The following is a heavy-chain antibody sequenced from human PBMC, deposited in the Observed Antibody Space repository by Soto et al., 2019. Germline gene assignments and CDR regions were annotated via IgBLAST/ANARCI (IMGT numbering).Heavy chain of an antibody. Sequence: SETLSLTCAVSGGSISRGGYSWSWIRQPPGKGLEWIGYIYHSGSTYYNPSLKSRVTISVDRSKNQFSLKLSSVTAADTAVYYCARARPQRENWFVPWGQGTLVTVSS. CDR2: IYHSGST. CDR1: GGSISRGGYS. CDR3: ARARPQRENWFVP. J-gene: IGHJ5*02. V-gene: IGHV4-30-2*01.